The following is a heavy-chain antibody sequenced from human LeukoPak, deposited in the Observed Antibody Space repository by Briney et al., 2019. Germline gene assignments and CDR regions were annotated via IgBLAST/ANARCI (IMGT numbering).Heavy chain of an antibody. Sequence: GESLQISCKGSGYRFTNYWIDWGRRMPGKGREWMGIIYPGDSDTRYSPSFQGQVSISADKSISTAYLQWSSLKASDTAMYYCATGSYSDYFDYWGQGTLVTVSS. D-gene: IGHD3-10*01. CDR1: GYRFTNYW. V-gene: IGHV5-51*01. J-gene: IGHJ4*02. CDR3: ATGSYSDYFDY. CDR2: IYPGDSDT.